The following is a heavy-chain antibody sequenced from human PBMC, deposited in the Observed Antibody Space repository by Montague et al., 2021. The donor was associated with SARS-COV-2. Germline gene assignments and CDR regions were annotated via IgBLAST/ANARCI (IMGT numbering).Heavy chain of an antibody. D-gene: IGHD6-19*01. J-gene: IGHJ3*02. Sequence: SETLSLTCTVSGGSISSYYWSWIRQPPGKGLEWIGYIYCSGSTNYNPSLKSRVTISVGTSKNQFSLKLSSVAAADTAVYYCARGSGWMGNAFDIWGQGTMVTVSS. CDR3: ARGSGWMGNAFDI. V-gene: IGHV4-59*01. CDR1: GGSISSYY. CDR2: IYCSGST.